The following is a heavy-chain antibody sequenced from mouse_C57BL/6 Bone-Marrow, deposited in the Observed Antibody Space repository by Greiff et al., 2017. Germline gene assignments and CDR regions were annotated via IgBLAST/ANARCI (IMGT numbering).Heavy chain of an antibody. CDR2: IYPGDGDT. V-gene: IGHV1-80*01. CDR1: GYAFSSYW. CDR3: ARSGYYGSSYWYLDV. Sequence: VQLQQSGAELVKPGASVKISCKASGYAFSSYWMNWVKQRPGKGLEWIGQIYPGDGDTNYNGKFKGKATLTADKSSSTAYMQLSSLTSEDSAVYFCARSGYYGSSYWYLDVWGKGTTVTVSS. D-gene: IGHD1-1*01. J-gene: IGHJ1*03.